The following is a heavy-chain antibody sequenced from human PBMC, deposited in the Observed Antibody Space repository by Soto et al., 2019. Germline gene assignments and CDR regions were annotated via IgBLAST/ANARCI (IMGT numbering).Heavy chain of an antibody. V-gene: IGHV1-2*04. J-gene: IGHJ6*02. D-gene: IGHD3-16*02. CDR1: GYTFTGYY. CDR2: INPNSGGT. CDR3: GRSRVWGWSYLYYYGMDV. Sequence: ASVKVSCKASGYTFTGYYMHWVRQAPGQGLEWMGWINPNSGGTNYAQKFQGWVTMTRDTSISTAYMELSRLRSDDTAVYYCGRSRVWGWSYLYYYGMDVWGQGTTVTVSS.